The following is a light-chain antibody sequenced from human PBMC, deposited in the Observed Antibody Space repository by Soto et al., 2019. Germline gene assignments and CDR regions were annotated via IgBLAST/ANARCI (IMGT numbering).Light chain of an antibody. J-gene: IGKJ5*01. CDR3: QHYGSAPRIT. CDR2: AAS. CDR1: QGISSY. V-gene: IGKV1D-8*02. Sequence: IWMTQSPSLLSASTGDRVTIICRMSQGISSYLAWYQQKPGKAPELLIYAASTLQSGVPSRFSGSGSGTDFSLTISRLEPEDFAVYCCQHYGSAPRITFGQGTRLEVK.